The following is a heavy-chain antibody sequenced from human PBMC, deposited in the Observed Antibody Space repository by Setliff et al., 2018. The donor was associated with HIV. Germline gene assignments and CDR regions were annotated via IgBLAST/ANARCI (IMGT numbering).Heavy chain of an antibody. CDR2: ISPTGWSL. J-gene: IGHJ4*02. CDR3: ARGGEEPVDY. Sequence: PGGSLRLSCVTSGFTFSTYWMHWVRQTPGKGLVWVSRISPTGWSLSYADSVKGRFTVSRDNAKDTLYLQMDSLRVEDTGLYYCARGGEEPVDYWGQGTLVAVSS. V-gene: IGHV3-74*01. D-gene: IGHD3-10*01. CDR1: GFTFSTYW.